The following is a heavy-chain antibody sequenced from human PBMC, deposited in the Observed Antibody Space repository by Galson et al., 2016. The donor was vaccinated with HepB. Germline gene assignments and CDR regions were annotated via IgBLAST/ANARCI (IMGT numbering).Heavy chain of an antibody. V-gene: IGHV4-31*03. Sequence: TLSLTCTVSGGSIGSGEYYWSWIRQHPGKGLEWIGFMSDSGSTYYNPSLKSRVTISVDTSKNHFSLRLTSVTAADTAVFYCARATRRTWGFDFWGQGTLVTVSS. CDR1: GGSIGSGEYY. CDR3: ARATRRTWGFDF. D-gene: IGHD7-27*01. J-gene: IGHJ4*02. CDR2: MSDSGST.